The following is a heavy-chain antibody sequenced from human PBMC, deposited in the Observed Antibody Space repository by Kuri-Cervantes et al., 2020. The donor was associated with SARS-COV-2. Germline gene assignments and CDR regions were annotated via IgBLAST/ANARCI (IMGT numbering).Heavy chain of an antibody. D-gene: IGHD3-16*01. CDR3: ARELSPGGSHLDY. J-gene: IGHJ4*02. CDR1: DFAFTNYP. Sequence: GESLKISCTASDFAFTNYPMHWVRQAPGKGLEWVALTSYDGRKINYSESVKGRFTISRDNSQSALYLQMDSLTPEDTALYYCARELSPGGSHLDYWGQGTLVTVSS. CDR2: TSYDGRKI. V-gene: IGHV3-30*04.